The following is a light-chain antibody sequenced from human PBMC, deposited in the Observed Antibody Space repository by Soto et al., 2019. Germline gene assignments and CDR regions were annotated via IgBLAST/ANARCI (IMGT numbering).Light chain of an antibody. CDR3: QQYNSYSRT. CDR2: GAS. CDR1: QSVSSN. J-gene: IGKJ1*01. Sequence: EIVMTHSPATLSVSPGSRSTLSCRASQSVSSNLAWYQQKPGQAPRLLIYGASTRATGIPARLSGSGSGTEFNLTISSPQPDDFATYHCQQYNSYSRTFGQGTKV. V-gene: IGKV3-15*01.